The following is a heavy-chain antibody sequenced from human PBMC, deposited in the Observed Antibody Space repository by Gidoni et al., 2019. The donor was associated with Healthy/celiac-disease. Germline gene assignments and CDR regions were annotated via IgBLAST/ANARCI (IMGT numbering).Heavy chain of an antibody. V-gene: IGHV3-21*01. CDR2: ISSSSSYI. J-gene: IGHJ4*02. D-gene: IGHD1-7*01. CDR1: GFTFSSYS. CDR3: ARGGSPRRELELLPGLYYFDY. Sequence: EVQLVESGGGLVKPGGSLRLSCAASGFTFSSYSMTWVRQAPGKGLAWVSSISSSSSYIYYADSVKGRFTISRDNAKNSLYLQMNSLRAEDTAVYYCARGGSPRRELELLPGLYYFDYWGQGTLVTVSS.